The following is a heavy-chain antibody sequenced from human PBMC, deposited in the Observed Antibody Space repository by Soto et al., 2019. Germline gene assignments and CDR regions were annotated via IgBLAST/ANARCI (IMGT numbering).Heavy chain of an antibody. CDR2: INPDNGDT. J-gene: IGHJ6*03. D-gene: IGHD3-10*02. CDR3: ARGVRVSAYLDYYMDV. CDR1: GYTFSNFG. V-gene: IGHV1-18*01. Sequence: QVQLVQSGAEVKKPGASLKVSCKASGYTFSNFGVSWVRQAPGQGLEWIGWINPDNGDTNYGQKFQGRATMTTDTFTNAADMEVRGLRSDDTAVYYSARGVRVSAYLDYYMDVGGEGTTVTVSS.